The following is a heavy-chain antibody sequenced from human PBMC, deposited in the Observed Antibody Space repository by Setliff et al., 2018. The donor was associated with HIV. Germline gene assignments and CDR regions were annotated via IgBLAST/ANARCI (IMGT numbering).Heavy chain of an antibody. Sequence: SETLSLTCAVYGGSFSGFYWTFIRQSPGKGLEWIGEVTHSGTTTYDPSLKSRITISVDTSKNQFSLKLTSVTAADTALYYCSNWNTTIDEDAWGQGTLVTVSS. CDR3: SNWNTTIDEDA. J-gene: IGHJ5*02. V-gene: IGHV4-34*01. CDR2: VTHSGTT. D-gene: IGHD5-18*01. CDR1: GGSFSGFY.